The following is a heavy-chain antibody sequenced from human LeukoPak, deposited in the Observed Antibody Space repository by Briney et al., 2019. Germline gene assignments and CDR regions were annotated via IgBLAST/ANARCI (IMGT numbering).Heavy chain of an antibody. Sequence: GGSLRLSCIASGFTFGDYAMSWVRQAPGKGLEWASVNYSGGCKYYADSVKGRFTISRDNSKNALFLQMNSLRAEDTAVYYCAREDYYGSGSYWSPAYYYYGMDVWGQGTTVTVSS. J-gene: IGHJ6*02. CDR2: NYSGGCK. D-gene: IGHD3-10*01. CDR3: AREDYYGSGSYWSPAYYYYGMDV. CDR1: GFTFGDYA. V-gene: IGHV3-66*01.